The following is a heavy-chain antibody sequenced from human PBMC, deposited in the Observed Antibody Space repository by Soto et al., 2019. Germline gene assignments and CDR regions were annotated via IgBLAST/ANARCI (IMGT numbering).Heavy chain of an antibody. CDR1: GFTFSSYA. D-gene: IGHD6-19*01. CDR2: ISYDGSNK. Sequence: GGSLILSCAASGFTFSSYAMHWVRQAPGKGLEWVAVISYDGSNKYYADSVKGRFTISRDNSKNTLYLQMNSLRAEDTAVYYCARDPPQSGAVAGKRKKNWFDPWGQGT. J-gene: IGHJ5*02. V-gene: IGHV3-30-3*01. CDR3: ARDPPQSGAVAGKRKKNWFDP.